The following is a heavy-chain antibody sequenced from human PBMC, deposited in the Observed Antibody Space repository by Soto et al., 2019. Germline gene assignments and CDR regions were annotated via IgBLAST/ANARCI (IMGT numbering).Heavy chain of an antibody. CDR3: AREVGSSGWYVYPYFDY. CDR2: IYYSGST. Sequence: SETLSLTCTVSGGSISSSSYYWGWIRQPPGKGLEWIGSIYYSGSTYYNPSLKSRVTISVDTSKNQFSLKLSSVTAADTAVYYCAREVGSSGWYVYPYFDYWGQGTLVTVSS. D-gene: IGHD6-19*01. CDR1: GGSISSSSYY. V-gene: IGHV4-39*07. J-gene: IGHJ4*02.